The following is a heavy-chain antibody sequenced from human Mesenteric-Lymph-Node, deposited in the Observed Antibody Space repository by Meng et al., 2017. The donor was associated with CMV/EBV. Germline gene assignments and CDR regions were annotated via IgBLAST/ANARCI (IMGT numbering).Heavy chain of an antibody. CDR1: GGAIISTNW. V-gene: IGHV4-4*02. D-gene: IGHD2-8*01. CDR2: IYIGGSS. J-gene: IGHJ2*01. CDR3: ARGRGFPNWYFDL. Sequence: VAGGAIISTNWWGWVRQPPGKGLGWIGEIYIGGSSNYNPSLKSRVTISIEKSKNEFSLKLTSVTAADTAVYYCARGRGFPNWYFDLWGRGTLVTVSS.